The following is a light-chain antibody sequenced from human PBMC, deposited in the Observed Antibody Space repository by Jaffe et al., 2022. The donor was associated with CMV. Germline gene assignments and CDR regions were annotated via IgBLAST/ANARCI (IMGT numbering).Light chain of an antibody. CDR2: LEGSGTY. CDR1: NLHTTYT. V-gene: IGLV4-60*03. Sequence: QSVLTQPSSASASLGSSVKLTCTLSNLHTTYTIAWHRQQPGKAPRYLMMLEGSGTYNKGSGVPDRLSGSSSGADRHLIISNLQSEDEADYYCETWDSNFWVFGGGTKLTVL. J-gene: IGLJ3*02. CDR3: ETWDSNFWV.